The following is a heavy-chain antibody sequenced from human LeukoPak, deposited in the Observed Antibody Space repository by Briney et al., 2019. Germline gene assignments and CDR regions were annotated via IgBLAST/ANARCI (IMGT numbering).Heavy chain of an antibody. J-gene: IGHJ6*02. V-gene: IGHV3-33*01. CDR2: IWHDGSNK. CDR3: ARERVTGTSYYYYYGMDV. CDR1: GFTFSSYA. D-gene: IGHD6-19*01. Sequence: PARSLRLSCAASGFTFSSYAMHWVRQASGKGLEWVAVIWHDGSNKYYAASVRGRFTVSRDNSKNTLYLQINSLRAEDTAVYYCARERVTGTSYYYYYGMDVWGQGTTVSVCS.